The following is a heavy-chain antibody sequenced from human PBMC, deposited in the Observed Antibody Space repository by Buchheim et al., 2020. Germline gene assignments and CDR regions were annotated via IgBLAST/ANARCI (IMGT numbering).Heavy chain of an antibody. D-gene: IGHD3-16*01. CDR3: AKDGVLETYYFDY. J-gene: IGHJ4*02. V-gene: IGHV3-30*18. CDR1: GFTFSSYG. CDR2: ISYDGSNK. Sequence: QVQLVESGGGVVQPGRSLRLSCAASGFTFSSYGMHWVRQAPGKGLEWVAVISYDGSNKYYADSVKGRFTISRDNSKNTLYLQMNSLRAEDTAVYYCAKDGVLETYYFDYWGQGTL.